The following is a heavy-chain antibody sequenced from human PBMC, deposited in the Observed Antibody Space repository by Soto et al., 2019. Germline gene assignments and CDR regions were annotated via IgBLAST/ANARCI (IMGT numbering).Heavy chain of an antibody. CDR2: ISYDGSNK. J-gene: IGHJ6*02. Sequence: ESGGGVVQPGRSLRLSCAASGFTFSSYGMHWVRQAPGKGLEWVAVISYDGSNKYYADSVKGRFTISRDNSKNTLYLQMNSLRAEDTAVYYCAKDGTGSLWYYGMDVWGQGTTVTVSS. V-gene: IGHV3-30*18. D-gene: IGHD1-1*01. CDR1: GFTFSSYG. CDR3: AKDGTGSLWYYGMDV.